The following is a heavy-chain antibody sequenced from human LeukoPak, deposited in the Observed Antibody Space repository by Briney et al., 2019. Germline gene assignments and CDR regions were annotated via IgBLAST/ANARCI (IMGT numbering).Heavy chain of an antibody. Sequence: GRSLRLSCAASGFTFSSYGMHWVRQAPGKGLEWVAVISYDGSNKYYADSVKGRFTISRDNSKNTLYLQMNSLTTADTAVYYCAKNKASGYSFGYTHPPPPSNPDYWGQGNLVTVSS. V-gene: IGHV3-30*18. D-gene: IGHD5-18*01. CDR1: GFTFSSYG. CDR2: ISYDGSNK. J-gene: IGHJ4*02. CDR3: AKNKASGYSFGYTHPPPPSNPDY.